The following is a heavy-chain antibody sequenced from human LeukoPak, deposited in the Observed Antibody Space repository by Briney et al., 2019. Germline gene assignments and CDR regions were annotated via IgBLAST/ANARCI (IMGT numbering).Heavy chain of an antibody. J-gene: IGHJ4*02. Sequence: GGSLRLSRAASGFTFSSYAMHWVRQAPGKGLEWVAVISYGGSNKYYADSVKGRFTISRDNSKNTLYLQMDSLRPEDTAVYYCARSRYCSDGVCYYTFDYWGQGTLVTVSS. CDR1: GFTFSSYA. V-gene: IGHV3-30-3*01. CDR2: ISYGGSNK. D-gene: IGHD2-8*01. CDR3: ARSRYCSDGVCYYTFDY.